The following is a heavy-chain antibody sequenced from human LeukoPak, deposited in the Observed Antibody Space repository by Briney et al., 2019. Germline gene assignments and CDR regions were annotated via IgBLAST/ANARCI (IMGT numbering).Heavy chain of an antibody. CDR3: ARDQGYSGSSLGDY. Sequence: GGSLRLSCAASGFTVSSNYVSWVRQAPGKGLEWVSVIYSGGSTYYADSVKGRFTISRDNSKNTLYLQMNSLRAEDTAVYYCARDQGYSGSSLGDYWGQGTLVTVSS. CDR1: GFTVSSNY. D-gene: IGHD6-6*01. CDR2: IYSGGST. V-gene: IGHV3-53*01. J-gene: IGHJ4*02.